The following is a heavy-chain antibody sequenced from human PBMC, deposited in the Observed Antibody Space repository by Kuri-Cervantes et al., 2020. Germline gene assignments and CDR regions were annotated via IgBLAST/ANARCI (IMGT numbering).Heavy chain of an antibody. J-gene: IGHJ3*01. CDR2: IRASGSNT. V-gene: IGHV3-23*01. CDR1: GFTFSDHY. CDR3: VREDSR. D-gene: IGHD2-15*01. Sequence: GGSLRLSCAASGFTFSDHYMDWVRQAPGKGLEWVSGIRASGSNTYYAASVKGRFTISRDNSKNTLYLQMNSLRAEDTAVYYCVREDSRWGQGTMVTVSS.